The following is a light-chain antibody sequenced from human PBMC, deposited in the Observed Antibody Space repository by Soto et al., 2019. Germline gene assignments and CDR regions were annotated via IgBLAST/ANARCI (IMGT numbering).Light chain of an antibody. CDR1: QSISSY. CDR2: AAS. J-gene: IGKJ4*01. V-gene: IGKV1-39*01. Sequence: DIQRSQSPSSLSASVGDRVTITCRASQSISSYLNWYQQKPGKAPKLLIYAASSLQRGVPSRFSGSGSGTDFTLTISSLQPEDFATYYCQQSYSTPLTVGGGTKVDSK. CDR3: QQSYSTPLT.